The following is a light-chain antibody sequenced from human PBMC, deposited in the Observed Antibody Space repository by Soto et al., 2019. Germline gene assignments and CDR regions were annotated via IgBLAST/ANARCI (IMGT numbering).Light chain of an antibody. Sequence: QSALTQPPSASGSPGQSVTISCTGTSSDVGAYKYVSWYQQHPGKAPKLMIYEVTKRPSGVPGRFSGSKSGNTASLTVSGHHAEDEADYYCSSYAGNNNFVVFGGGTKLTVL. J-gene: IGLJ2*01. CDR3: SSYAGNNNFVV. V-gene: IGLV2-8*01. CDR1: SSDVGAYKY. CDR2: EVT.